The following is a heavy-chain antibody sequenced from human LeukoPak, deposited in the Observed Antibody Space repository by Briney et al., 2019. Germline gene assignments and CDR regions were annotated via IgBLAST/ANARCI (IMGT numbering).Heavy chain of an antibody. J-gene: IGHJ6*03. D-gene: IGHD6-6*01. Sequence: GGSLRLSCAASGFTFSSYAMHWVRQAPGKGLEWVAVISYDGSNKYYADSVKGRFTISRDNSKDTLYLQMNSLRAEDTAVYYCARAPHKYPNYYYYYMDVWGKGTTVTVSS. CDR2: ISYDGSNK. CDR3: ARAPHKYPNYYYYYMDV. V-gene: IGHV3-30*04. CDR1: GFTFSSYA.